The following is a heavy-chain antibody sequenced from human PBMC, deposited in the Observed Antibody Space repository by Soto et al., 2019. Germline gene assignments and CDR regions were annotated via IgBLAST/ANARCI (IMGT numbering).Heavy chain of an antibody. D-gene: IGHD6-6*01. J-gene: IGHJ5*02. CDR2: IYYSGST. CDR1: GGSISSYY. CDR3: ARHIFSIAARQMGSDWFDP. V-gene: IGHV4-59*08. Sequence: SETLSLTCTVSGGSISSYYWSWIRQPPGKGLEWIGYIYYSGSTNYNPSLKSRVTISVDTSKNQFSLKLSSVTAADTAVYYCARHIFSIAARQMGSDWFDPWGQGTLVTVSS.